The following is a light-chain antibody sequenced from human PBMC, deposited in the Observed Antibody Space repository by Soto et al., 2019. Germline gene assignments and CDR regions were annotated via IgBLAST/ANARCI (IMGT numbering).Light chain of an antibody. J-gene: IGLJ2*01. CDR1: SRDVGSYTL. Sequence: QSALTQPASVSGSPGQSITISCTGTSRDVGSYTLVSWDQQHPGKAPKLMLYEGSKQPSGVSNRFSGSKAGNTASRTRPGRQSEDEADYYGGSYAGSSTSVVFGGGTKLPVL. CDR3: GSYAGSSTSVV. V-gene: IGLV2-23*01. CDR2: EGS.